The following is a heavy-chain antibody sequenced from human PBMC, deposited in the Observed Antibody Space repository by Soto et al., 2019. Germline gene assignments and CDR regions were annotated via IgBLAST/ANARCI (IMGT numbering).Heavy chain of an antibody. CDR3: AKDRLVVVVASAFDY. CDR2: ISYDGSNK. CDR1: GFTFSSYG. J-gene: IGHJ4*02. V-gene: IGHV3-30*18. D-gene: IGHD2-15*01. Sequence: QVQLVESGGGVVQPGRSLRLSCAASGFTFSSYGMHWVHQAPGKGLEWVAVISYDGSNKYYADSVKGRFTISRDNSTNTLYLQMNSLRAEDTAVYYCAKDRLVVVVASAFDYWGQGTLVTVSS.